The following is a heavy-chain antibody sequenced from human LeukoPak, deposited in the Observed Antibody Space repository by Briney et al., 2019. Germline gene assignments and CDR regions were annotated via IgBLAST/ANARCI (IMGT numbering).Heavy chain of an antibody. CDR2: ISSSSSYI. CDR1: GFTFSSYS. D-gene: IGHD4-17*01. Sequence: GGSLRLSCAASGFTFSSYSMNWVRQAPGKGLEWVSSISSSSSYIYYADSVKRPFTISRDNAKHSLYLQMNSVRAEDTAVYYCARALPSVTDFDYWGQGTLVTVSS. J-gene: IGHJ4*02. V-gene: IGHV3-21*01. CDR3: ARALPSVTDFDY.